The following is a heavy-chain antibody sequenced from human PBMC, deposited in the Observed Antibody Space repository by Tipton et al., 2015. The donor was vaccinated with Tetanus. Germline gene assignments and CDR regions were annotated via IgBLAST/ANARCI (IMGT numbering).Heavy chain of an antibody. D-gene: IGHD6-19*01. CDR2: IKHDGSGK. J-gene: IGHJ4*02. V-gene: IGHV3-7*05. CDR1: GFTFSNYW. Sequence: SLRLSCAGSGFTFSNYWLSWVRQAPGKGLEWVANIKHDGSGKVYVDSVKGRFAISRDNAKKSLYLQMSSLRVEDTAVYYCARDLVGKQWLDRDFWGQGTLVTVSS. CDR3: ARDLVGKQWLDRDF.